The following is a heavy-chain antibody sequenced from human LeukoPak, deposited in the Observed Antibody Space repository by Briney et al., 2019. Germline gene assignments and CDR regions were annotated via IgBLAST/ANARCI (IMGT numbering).Heavy chain of an antibody. CDR2: INHSGST. D-gene: IGHD2-2*01. CDR3: ASSLSSTSCHHH. V-gene: IGHV4-34*01. Sequence: PSETLSLTCAVYGGSFSGYYWSWIRQPPGKGPEWIGEINHSGSTNYNPSLKSRVTISVDTSKNQFSLKLSSVTAADTAVYYCASSLSSTSCHHHWGQGTLVTVSS. CDR1: GGSFSGYY. J-gene: IGHJ5*02.